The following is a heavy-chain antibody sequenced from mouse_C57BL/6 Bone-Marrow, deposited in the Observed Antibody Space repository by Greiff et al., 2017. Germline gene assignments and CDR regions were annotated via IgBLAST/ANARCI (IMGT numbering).Heavy chain of an antibody. V-gene: IGHV1-69*01. CDR1: GYTFTSYW. CDR3: ARRPHWYFDV. CDR2: IDPSDSYT. J-gene: IGHJ1*03. Sequence: QVQLQQPGAELVMPGASVKLSCKASGYTFTSYWMHWVKQRPGQGLEWIGEIDPSDSYTNYNQKFKGKSTLTVDKSSSTAYMQLSSLTSEDSAVYYCARRPHWYFDVWGTGTTVTVSA.